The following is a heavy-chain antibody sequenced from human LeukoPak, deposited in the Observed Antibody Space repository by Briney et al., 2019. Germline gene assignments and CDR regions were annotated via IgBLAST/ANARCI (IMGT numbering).Heavy chain of an antibody. Sequence: GGSLRLSCAASGFTFSSHWMHWVRQAPGKGLVWVSRINTDGSSADYADSVKGRFTISRDNAKNTLYLQMNSLRAEDTAVYYCSRDPSSGYSYGLDCWGQGTLVTVSS. D-gene: IGHD5-18*01. CDR1: GFTFSSHW. V-gene: IGHV3-74*01. CDR3: SRDPSSGYSYGLDC. J-gene: IGHJ4*02. CDR2: INTDGSSA.